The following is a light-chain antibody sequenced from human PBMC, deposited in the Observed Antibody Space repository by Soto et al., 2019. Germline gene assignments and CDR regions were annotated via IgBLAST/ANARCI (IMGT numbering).Light chain of an antibody. CDR2: GAS. CDR1: QSVSSSY. Sequence: TLSCRASQSVSSSYLAWYQQKPGQAPRLLIYGASSRATGIPDRFSGSGSGTDFTLTISRLEPEDFAVYYCQQYGSSPQTFGQGTKVDIK. CDR3: QQYGSSPQT. V-gene: IGKV3-20*01. J-gene: IGKJ1*01.